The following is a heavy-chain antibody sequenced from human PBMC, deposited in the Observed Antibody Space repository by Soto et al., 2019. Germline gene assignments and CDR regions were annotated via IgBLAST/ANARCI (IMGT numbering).Heavy chain of an antibody. CDR2: ISAYNGNT. V-gene: IGHV1-18*04. CDR1: GYAFTSYG. J-gene: IGHJ4*02. Sequence: QVQLVQSGAEVKKPGASVKVSCKASGYAFTSYGISWVRQAPGQRLEWMGWISAYNGNTNYAQKLQGRVTMTTDTSTSTAYMELRSLRSDDTAVYCCARGVLGYYDSRRSFVFDYWGQGTLVTVSS. D-gene: IGHD3-22*01. CDR3: ARGVLGYYDSRRSFVFDY.